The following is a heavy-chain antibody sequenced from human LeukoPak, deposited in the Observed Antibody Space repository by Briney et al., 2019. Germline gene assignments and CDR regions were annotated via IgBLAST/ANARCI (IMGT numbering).Heavy chain of an antibody. CDR3: ATPYSYGPFDY. Sequence: SETLSLTCTVSGGSISSYYWSWIRQPPGKGLEWIGYIYYSRSTNYNPSLKSRVTISVDTSKNQFSLKLSSVTAADTAVYYCATPYSYGPFDYWGQGTLVTVSS. CDR2: IYYSRST. J-gene: IGHJ4*02. D-gene: IGHD5-18*01. V-gene: IGHV4-59*01. CDR1: GGSISSYY.